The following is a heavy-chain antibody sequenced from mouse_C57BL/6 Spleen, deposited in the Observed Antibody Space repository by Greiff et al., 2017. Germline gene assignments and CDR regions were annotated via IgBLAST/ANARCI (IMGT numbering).Heavy chain of an antibody. CDR2: ISDGGSYT. CDR1: GFTFSSYA. J-gene: IGHJ1*03. D-gene: IGHD1-3*01. CDR3: ARDRTNRYFDV. Sequence: EVQLVESGGGLVKPGGSLKLSCAASGFTFSSYAMSWVRQTPEKRLEWVATISDGGSYTYYPDNVKGRFTISRDNAKNNLYLQMSHLKSEDTAMYYCARDRTNRYFDVWGTGTTVTVSS. V-gene: IGHV5-4*01.